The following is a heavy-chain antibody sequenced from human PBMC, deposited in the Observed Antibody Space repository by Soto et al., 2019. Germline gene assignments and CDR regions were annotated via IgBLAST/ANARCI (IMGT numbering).Heavy chain of an antibody. J-gene: IGHJ1*01. V-gene: IGHV3-74*01. CDR1: GFTFSSYW. Sequence: PGGSLRLACAASGFTFSSYWMHWVRQAPGKGLVWVSRINSDGSSTSYADSVKGRFTISRDNAKNTLYLQMNSLRAEDTAVYYCARDSLAHSYYYDSSGYCQHWGQGTLVTGSS. CDR2: INSDGSST. CDR3: ARDSLAHSYYYDSSGYCQH. D-gene: IGHD3-22*01.